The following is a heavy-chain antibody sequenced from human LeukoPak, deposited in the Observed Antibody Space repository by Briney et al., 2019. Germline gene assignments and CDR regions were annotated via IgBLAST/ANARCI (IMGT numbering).Heavy chain of an antibody. CDR1: GGSISSGSYY. CDR3: ARQTYYYGSGAPPPDDY. Sequence: NPSQTLSLTCTVSGGSISSGSYYWGWIRQPPGKGLVWIGSIYYSGSTYYNPSLKSRITISVDTSKNQFSLKLSSVTAADTAVYYCARQTYYYGSGAPPPDDYWGQGTLVTVSS. J-gene: IGHJ4*02. D-gene: IGHD3-10*01. V-gene: IGHV4-39*01. CDR2: IYYSGST.